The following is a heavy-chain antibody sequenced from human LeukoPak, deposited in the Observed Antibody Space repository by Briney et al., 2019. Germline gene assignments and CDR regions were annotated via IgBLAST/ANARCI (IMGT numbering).Heavy chain of an antibody. J-gene: IGHJ4*02. Sequence: PGGSLRLSCAASGFTFSSYAMHWVRQAPGKGLEWVAVISYDGSNKYYADSVKGRFTISRDNSKNTLYLQMNSLRAEDTAAYYCARSAVDSTMVRGASFDYWGQGTLVTVSS. D-gene: IGHD3-10*01. CDR3: ARSAVDSTMVRGASFDY. CDR1: GFTFSSYA. CDR2: ISYDGSNK. V-gene: IGHV3-30*04.